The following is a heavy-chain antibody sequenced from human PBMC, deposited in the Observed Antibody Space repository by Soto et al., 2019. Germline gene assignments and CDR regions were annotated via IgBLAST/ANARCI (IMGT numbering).Heavy chain of an antibody. Sequence: QLQLQESGPGLVKPSETLSLTCTVSGGSISSSSYYWGWIRQPPGKGLEWIGSIYYSGSTYYNPSLQSRVTISVDTSKNQFSLKLSSVTAADTAVYYCARLLADILTGYYSGWFDPWGQGTLVTVSS. CDR1: GGSISSSSYY. D-gene: IGHD3-9*01. CDR2: IYYSGST. V-gene: IGHV4-39*01. CDR3: ARLLADILTGYYSGWFDP. J-gene: IGHJ5*02.